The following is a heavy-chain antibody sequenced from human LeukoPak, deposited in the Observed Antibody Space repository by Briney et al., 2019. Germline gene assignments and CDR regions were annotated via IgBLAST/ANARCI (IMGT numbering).Heavy chain of an antibody. CDR3: ARSPRAYDSSGYYYYFDY. Sequence: SQTLSLTCTVSGGSISSYYWSWIRQPPGKGLEWIGYIYYSGSTNYNPSLKSRVTISVDTTKNHFSLKLSSVTAADTAVYYCARSPRAYDSSGYYYYFDYWGQGTLVTVSS. CDR1: GGSISSYY. J-gene: IGHJ4*02. V-gene: IGHV4-59*08. D-gene: IGHD3-22*01. CDR2: IYYSGST.